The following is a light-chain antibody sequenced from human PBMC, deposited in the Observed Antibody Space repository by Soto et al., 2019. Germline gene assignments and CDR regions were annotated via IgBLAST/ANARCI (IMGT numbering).Light chain of an antibody. CDR3: TSWTTSTTMI. J-gene: IGLJ2*01. Sequence: QSVLTQPASVSRSPGQSITISCTGTSSDIGAYNFVSWYQQHPGKAPKLMLYDVNIRPSGVSNRFSGSKSGNTASLTISGLQAEDEADYYCTSWTTSTTMIFAGGTKVTVL. V-gene: IGLV2-14*03. CDR2: DVN. CDR1: SSDIGAYNF.